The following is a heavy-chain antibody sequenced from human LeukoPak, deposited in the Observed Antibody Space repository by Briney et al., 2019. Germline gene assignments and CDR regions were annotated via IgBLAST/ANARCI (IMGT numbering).Heavy chain of an antibody. D-gene: IGHD6-19*01. J-gene: IGHJ4*02. CDR2: IELDGSEK. CDR1: GFTFSTYW. V-gene: IGHV3-7*01. CDR3: ATLALGSGWPDY. Sequence: GGSLRLSCAASGFTFSTYWMSWVRQAPGKGLEWVANIELDGSEKYYVDSVKGRFTISRGNAKNSLYLQMNSLRAGDTAVYYCATLALGSGWPDYWGQGTLVTVSS.